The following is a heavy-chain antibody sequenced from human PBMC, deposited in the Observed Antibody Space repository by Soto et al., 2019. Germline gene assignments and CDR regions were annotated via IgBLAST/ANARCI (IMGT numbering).Heavy chain of an antibody. Sequence: SETLSLTCTVSGGSISSSSYYWGWIRQPPGKGLEWIGSIYYSGSTYYNPSLKSRVTISVDTSKNQFSLKLSSVTAADTAVYSRAGIPAAIGVGWFDPWGQGIMVTVS. V-gene: IGHV4-39*01. CDR2: IYYSGST. CDR1: GGSISSSSYY. D-gene: IGHD2-2*02. CDR3: AGIPAAIGVGWFDP. J-gene: IGHJ5*02.